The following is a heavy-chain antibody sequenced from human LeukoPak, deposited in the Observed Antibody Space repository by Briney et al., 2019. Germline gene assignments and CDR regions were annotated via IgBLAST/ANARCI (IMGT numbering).Heavy chain of an antibody. CDR2: IYSGGST. CDR1: GFTVRSNY. CDR3: ARGLVLDY. Sequence: GGSLRPSCAASGFTVRSNYMSWVRQAPGKGLEWVSVIYSGGSTYYADSVKGRFTISRDNSKNTLYLQMNSLRGEDTAVYYCARGLVLDYWGQGTLVTVSS. V-gene: IGHV3-66*01. D-gene: IGHD6-19*01. J-gene: IGHJ4*02.